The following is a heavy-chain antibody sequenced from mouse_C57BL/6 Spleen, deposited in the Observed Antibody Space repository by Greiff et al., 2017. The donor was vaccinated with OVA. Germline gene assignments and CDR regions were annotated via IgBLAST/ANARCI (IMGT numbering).Heavy chain of an antibody. V-gene: IGHV1-15*01. CDR3: TRSKGHYYGSSYVNYAMDY. D-gene: IGHD1-1*01. Sequence: QVHVKQSGAELVRPGASVTLSCKASGYTFTDYEMHWVKQTPVHGLEWIGAIDPETGGTAYNQKFKGKAILTADKSSSTAYMELRSLTSEDSAVYYCTRSKGHYYGSSYVNYAMDYWGQGTSVTVSS. J-gene: IGHJ4*01. CDR1: GYTFTDYE. CDR2: IDPETGGT.